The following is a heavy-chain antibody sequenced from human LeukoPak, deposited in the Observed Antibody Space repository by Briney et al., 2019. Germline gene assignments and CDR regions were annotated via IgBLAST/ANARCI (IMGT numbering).Heavy chain of an antibody. V-gene: IGHV1-2*02. CDR1: GYTFTGYY. CDR2: TNPNSGGT. CDR3: AREMGRVVVITEFDAFDI. D-gene: IGHD3-22*01. Sequence: ASVKVSCKASGYTFTGYYMHWVRQAPGQGLEWMGWTNPNSGGTNYAQKFQGRVTMTRDTSISTAYMELSRLRSDDTAVYYCAREMGRVVVITEFDAFDIWGQGTMVTVSS. J-gene: IGHJ3*02.